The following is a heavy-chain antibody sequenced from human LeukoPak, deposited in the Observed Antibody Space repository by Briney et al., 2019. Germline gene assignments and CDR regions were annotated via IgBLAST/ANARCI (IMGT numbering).Heavy chain of an antibody. CDR3: AKDAGEGSGWYYFDY. J-gene: IGHJ4*02. CDR2: VSTSGATT. V-gene: IGHV3-23*01. D-gene: IGHD6-13*01. CDR1: GLTLSSHA. Sequence: GGSLRLSCAASGLTLSSHAMNWVRQAPGKGLEWVSTVSTSGATTYYADSVRGGFTISRDNFKNTVYLQMNSLRAEDTAVYYCAKDAGEGSGWYYFDYWGQGPLVTVSS.